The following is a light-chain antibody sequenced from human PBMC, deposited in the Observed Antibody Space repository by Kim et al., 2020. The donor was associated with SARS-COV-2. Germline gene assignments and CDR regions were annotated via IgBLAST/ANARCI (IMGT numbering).Light chain of an antibody. CDR1: SGHRNYA. CDR2: LNSDGSH. V-gene: IGLV4-69*01. CDR3: RTWGTGIRV. Sequence: QLVLTQSPSASASLGASVKLTCTLSSGHRNYAIAWHQQQPEKGPRYLMKLNSDGSHSKGDGIPDRFSGSSSGAERYLTISSLQSEDEADYYCRTWGTGIRVFGGGTKLTVL. J-gene: IGLJ3*02.